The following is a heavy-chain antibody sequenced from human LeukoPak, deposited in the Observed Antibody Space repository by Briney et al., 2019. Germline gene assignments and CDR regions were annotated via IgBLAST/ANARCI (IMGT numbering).Heavy chain of an antibody. J-gene: IGHJ4*02. D-gene: IGHD6-19*01. V-gene: IGHV3-48*03. CDR2: ISSSGSTI. Sequence: GGSLRLSCAASGFTFSSYEMNWVRQAPGKGLEWVSYISSSGSTIYYADSVKGRFTISRDNAKNSLYLQMNSLRAEDTAVYYCARVHSSGWSRDFDYWGQGTLVTVSS. CDR1: GFTFSSYE. CDR3: ARVHSSGWSRDFDY.